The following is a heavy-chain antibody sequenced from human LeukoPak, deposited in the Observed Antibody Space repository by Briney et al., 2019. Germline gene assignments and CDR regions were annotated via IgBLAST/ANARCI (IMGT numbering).Heavy chain of an antibody. CDR3: ARVVRTTVSDNWFHP. D-gene: IGHD4-17*01. Sequence: SETLSLTCTVSGGSISSSSWSWIRRPAGKGLEWIGHNYISESPNYNPSLKSRVSMSVDTSKNQFSLKLSSVTAADTAVYYCARVVRTTVSDNWFHPWGQGTLVTVSS. J-gene: IGHJ5*02. V-gene: IGHV4-4*07. CDR2: NYISESP. CDR1: GGSISSSS.